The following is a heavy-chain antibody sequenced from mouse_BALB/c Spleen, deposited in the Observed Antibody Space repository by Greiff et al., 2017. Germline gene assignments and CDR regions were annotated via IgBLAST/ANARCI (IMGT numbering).Heavy chain of an antibody. D-gene: IGHD4-1*01. CDR2: IRNKANGYTT. CDR1: GFTFTDYY. V-gene: IGHV7-3*02. J-gene: IGHJ4*01. CDR3: ARSLTGYAMDY. Sequence: EVKLVESGGGLVQPGGSLRLSCATSGFTFTDYYMSWVRQPPGKALEWLGFIRNKANGYTTEHSASVKGRFTISRDNSQSILYLQMNTLRAEDSATYYCARSLTGYAMDYWGQGTSVTVSS.